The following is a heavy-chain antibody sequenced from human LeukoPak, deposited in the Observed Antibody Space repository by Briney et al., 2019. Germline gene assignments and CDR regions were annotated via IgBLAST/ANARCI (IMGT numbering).Heavy chain of an antibody. D-gene: IGHD3-10*01. CDR3: ARQYYYGSGTYGRDF. CDR2: ISGSGGST. J-gene: IGHJ4*02. Sequence: GGSLRLSCAASGFTFSSYAMSWARQGPGKGLEWVSGISGSGGSTYYADSVKGRFTISRDNSKNTLYLQMNILRAEDTAVYYCARQYYYGSGTYGRDFWGQGTLVTVSS. V-gene: IGHV3-23*01. CDR1: GFTFSSYA.